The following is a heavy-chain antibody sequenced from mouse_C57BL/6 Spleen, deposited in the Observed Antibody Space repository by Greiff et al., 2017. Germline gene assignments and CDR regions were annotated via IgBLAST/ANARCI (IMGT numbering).Heavy chain of an antibody. CDR1: GYAFSSYW. D-gene: IGHD3-2*01. CDR2: IYPGDGDT. V-gene: IGHV1-80*01. CDR3: ARETARATDDYAMDY. Sequence: QVQLQQSGAELVKPGASVKISCKASGYAFSSYWMNWVKQRPGKGLEWIGQIYPGDGDTNYNGKFKGKATLTADKSSSTAYMQLSSLTSEDSAVYFGARETARATDDYAMDYWGQGTSVTVSS. J-gene: IGHJ4*01.